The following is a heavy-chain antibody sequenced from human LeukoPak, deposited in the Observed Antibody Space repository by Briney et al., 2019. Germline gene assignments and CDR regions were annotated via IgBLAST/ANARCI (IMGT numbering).Heavy chain of an antibody. J-gene: IGHJ5*02. Sequence: SGGSLRLSCAASGFPFSYYGFHWVRQAPGKGLEWVAFIRFDGDDKFYSESVKGRFTISRDTSRSTLYLQMNSLRPEDTAIYYCAKDLMRDRWFGESWGQGTLVTVSS. D-gene: IGHD3-10*01. V-gene: IGHV3-30*02. CDR3: AKDLMRDRWFGES. CDR1: GFPFSYYG. CDR2: IRFDGDDK.